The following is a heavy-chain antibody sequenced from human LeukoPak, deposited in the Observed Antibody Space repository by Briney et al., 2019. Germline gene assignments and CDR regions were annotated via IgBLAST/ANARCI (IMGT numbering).Heavy chain of an antibody. V-gene: IGHV4-34*01. D-gene: IGHD1-26*01. CDR3: ARAATKPPNAFDI. J-gene: IGHJ3*02. CDR2: INHSGST. CDR1: GGSFSGYY. Sequence: ASETLSLTCAVYGGSFSGYYWSWIRQPPGKGLEWIGEINHSGSTNYNPSLKSRVTISVDTSKNQFSLKLSSVTAADTAVYYCARAATKPPNAFDIWGQGTMVTVSS.